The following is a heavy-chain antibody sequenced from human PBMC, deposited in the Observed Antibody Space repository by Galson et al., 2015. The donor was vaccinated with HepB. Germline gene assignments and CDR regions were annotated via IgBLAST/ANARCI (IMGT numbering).Heavy chain of an antibody. CDR1: GYTFTGYY. CDR3: ARGYCSGGSCYSGRIRIDYFDY. CDR2: INPNSGGT. D-gene: IGHD2-15*01. Sequence: SVKVSCKASGYTFTGYYMHWVRQAPGQGLEWMGWINPNSGGTNYAQKFQGRVTMTRDTSISTAYMELSRLRSDDTAVYYCARGYCSGGSCYSGRIRIDYFDYWGQGTLVTVSS. J-gene: IGHJ4*02. V-gene: IGHV1-2*02.